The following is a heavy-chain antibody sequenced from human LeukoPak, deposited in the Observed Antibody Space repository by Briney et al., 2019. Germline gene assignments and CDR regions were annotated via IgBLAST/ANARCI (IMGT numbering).Heavy chain of an antibody. V-gene: IGHV3-23*01. J-gene: IGHJ4*02. CDR3: AKDSGSSGFGY. CDR2: ISVSGNT. CDR1: GFTLGSYA. D-gene: IGHD3-22*01. Sequence: GSLRLSCAASGFTLGSYAMSWVRQGPGKGLEWVSAISVSGNTHHADSVKGRFTISRDSSKNTLYLQMNSLRAEDTAVYYCAKDSGSSGFGYWGQGTLVTVSS.